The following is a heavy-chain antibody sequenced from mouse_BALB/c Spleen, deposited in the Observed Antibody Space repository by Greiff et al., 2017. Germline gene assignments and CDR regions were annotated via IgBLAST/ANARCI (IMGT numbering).Heavy chain of an antibody. CDR2: INPSTGYT. CDR3: ARPTGSQLRGAWFAY. Sequence: LQESGAELAKPGASVKMSCKASGYTFTSYWMHWVKQRPGQGLEWIGYINPSTGYTEYNQKFKDKATLTADKSSSTAYMQLSSLTSEDSAVYYCARPTGSQLRGAWFAYWGQGTLVTVSA. V-gene: IGHV1-7*01. J-gene: IGHJ3*01. D-gene: IGHD1-1*01. CDR1: GYTFTSYW.